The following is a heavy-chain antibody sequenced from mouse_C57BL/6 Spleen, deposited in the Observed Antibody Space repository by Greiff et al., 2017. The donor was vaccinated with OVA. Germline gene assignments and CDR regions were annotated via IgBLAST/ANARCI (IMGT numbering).Heavy chain of an antibody. CDR2: IDPEDGET. CDR3: ARAYYDSSCVPGLAY. V-gene: IGHV14-2*01. J-gene: IGHJ3*01. Sequence: VQLQQSGAELVKPGASVKLSCTASGFNITDYYMHWVKQRTEQGLEWIGRIDPEDGETKYAPKFQGKATITADTSSNTAYLQLSSLTSENTAVYYSARAYYDSSCVPGLAYWGQGTLVTVSA. D-gene: IGHD1-1*01. CDR1: GFNITDYY.